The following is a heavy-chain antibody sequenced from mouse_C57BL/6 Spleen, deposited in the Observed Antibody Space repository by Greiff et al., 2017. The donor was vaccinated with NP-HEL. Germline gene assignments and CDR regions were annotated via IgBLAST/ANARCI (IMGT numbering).Heavy chain of an antibody. V-gene: IGHV1-15*01. J-gene: IGHJ2*01. CDR3: TVRYYSSSYGDY. CDR1: GYTFTDYE. Sequence: VQLQQSGAELVRPGASVTLSCKASGYTFTDYEMHWVKQTPVHGLEWIGAIDPETGGTAYNQKFKGKAILTADKSSSTAYMELRSLTSEDSAVYYCTVRYYSSSYGDYWGQGTTLTVSS. D-gene: IGHD1-1*01. CDR2: IDPETGGT.